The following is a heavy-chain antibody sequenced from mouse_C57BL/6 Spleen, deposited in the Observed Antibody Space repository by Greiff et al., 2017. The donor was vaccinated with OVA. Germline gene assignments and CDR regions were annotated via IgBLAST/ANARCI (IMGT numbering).Heavy chain of an antibody. CDR3: TRDRSEGFAY. V-gene: IGHV5-9-1*02. CDR1: GFTFSSYA. CDR2: ISSGGDYI. J-gene: IGHJ3*01. Sequence: DVQLVESGAGLVKPGGSLKLSCAASGFTFSSYAMSWVRQTPEKRLEWVAYISSGGDYIYYADTVKGRFTISRDNARNTLYLQMSSLKSEDTAMYYCTRDRSEGFAYWGQGTLVTVSA.